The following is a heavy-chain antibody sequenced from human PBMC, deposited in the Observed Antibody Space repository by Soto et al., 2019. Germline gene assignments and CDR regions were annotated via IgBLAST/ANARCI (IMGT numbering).Heavy chain of an antibody. J-gene: IGHJ6*02. CDR2: IYNGGNT. Sequence: PSETLSLTCTVSGGSISSYYWSWIRQSAGKGLEWIGRIYNGGNTQYNPSLKSRVTMSADTCKNQFSLRLNSVTAADTAVYYCARDGSDSYGLDVWGQGTTVTVSS. CDR3: ARDGSDSYGLDV. D-gene: IGHD3-10*01. V-gene: IGHV4-4*07. CDR1: GGSISSYY.